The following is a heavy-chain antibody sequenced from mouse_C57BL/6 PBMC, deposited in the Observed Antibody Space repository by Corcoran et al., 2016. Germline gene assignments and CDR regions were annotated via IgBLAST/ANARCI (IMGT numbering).Heavy chain of an antibody. Sequence: QIQLVQSGPELKKPGETVKISCKASGYTFTTYGMSWVKQAPGKGLKWMGWINTYSGVPTYADDFKGRFAFSLETSASTAYLQINNLKNEDTATYFCARDPYYYGSSYLDYWGQGTTLTVSS. V-gene: IGHV9-3*01. D-gene: IGHD1-1*01. CDR2: INTYSGVP. CDR1: GYTFTTYG. CDR3: ARDPYYYGSSYLDY. J-gene: IGHJ2*01.